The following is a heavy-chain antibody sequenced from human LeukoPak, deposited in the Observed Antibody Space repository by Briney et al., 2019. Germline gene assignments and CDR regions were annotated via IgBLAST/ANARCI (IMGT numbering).Heavy chain of an antibody. J-gene: IGHJ5*02. Sequence: GGSLRLSCAASGFTFSSYWMSWVRQAPGKGLEWVANIKQDGSEKYYVDSEKGRFTISRDNAKNSLHLQMNSLRAEDTAVYYCARELVVVAEGWFDPWGQGTLVTVSS. D-gene: IGHD2-15*01. CDR1: GFTFSSYW. CDR3: ARELVVVAEGWFDP. V-gene: IGHV3-7*01. CDR2: IKQDGSEK.